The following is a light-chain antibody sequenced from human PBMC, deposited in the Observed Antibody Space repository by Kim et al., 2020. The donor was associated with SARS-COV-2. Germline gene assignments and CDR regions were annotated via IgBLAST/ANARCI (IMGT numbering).Light chain of an antibody. CDR3: QQYYSYPQT. CDR2: AAS. Sequence: AIRMTQSPSSLSAATGDRVTITCRASQDISSYLAWYQQKPGSAPKLLIYAASTLQSGVPSRFSGSGSATDFTLTISCLQSEDFATYYCQQYYSYPQTFGQGTKVDIK. CDR1: QDISSY. J-gene: IGKJ1*01. V-gene: IGKV1-8*01.